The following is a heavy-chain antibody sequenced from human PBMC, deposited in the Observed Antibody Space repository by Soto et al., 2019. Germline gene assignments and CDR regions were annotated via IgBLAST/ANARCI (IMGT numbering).Heavy chain of an antibody. D-gene: IGHD2-8*01. Sequence: ETLKISCKGPEYRLPSYWIGWLRQMPAKGRELMGLVYHGDSDTRYSPSFQGQVTTSADKSISTAYLQWRSLEASDTAIYYGARLRGCNNCVCYKFDYWDQGTLVTVS. V-gene: IGHV5-51*01. CDR2: VYHGDSDT. CDR1: EYRLPSYW. CDR3: ARLRGCNNCVCYKFDY. J-gene: IGHJ4*02.